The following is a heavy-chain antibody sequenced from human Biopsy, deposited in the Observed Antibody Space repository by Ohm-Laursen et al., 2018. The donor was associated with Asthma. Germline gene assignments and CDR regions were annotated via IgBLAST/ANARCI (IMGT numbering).Heavy chain of an antibody. Sequence: LTLTCASSGFAVSRDYMFWVRQAPGKGLEWVSVIYSGGTSHTADSVRGPFTISRDYSKNTLYLQMHSLRAEDTAVYYCARGDSSNWSHYYFDYWGQGTLVTVSS. J-gene: IGHJ4*02. V-gene: IGHV3-53*01. D-gene: IGHD3-22*01. CDR1: GFAVSRDY. CDR3: ARGDSSNWSHYYFDY. CDR2: IYSGGTS.